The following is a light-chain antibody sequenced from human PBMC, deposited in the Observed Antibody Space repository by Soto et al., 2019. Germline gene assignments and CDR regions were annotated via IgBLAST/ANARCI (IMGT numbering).Light chain of an antibody. J-gene: IGKJ1*01. CDR3: QQYYSTPT. V-gene: IGKV4-1*01. CDR2: WAS. CDR1: QSVLYSSNNKNY. Sequence: DIVMTQSPDSLAVSLGERATINCKSSQSVLYSSNNKNYLAWYQQKPGQPPKLLIYWASTRESGVPDRFSGGGSGTDFTLTISSLQAEDVAVYYCQQYYSTPTFGPGTKVEIK.